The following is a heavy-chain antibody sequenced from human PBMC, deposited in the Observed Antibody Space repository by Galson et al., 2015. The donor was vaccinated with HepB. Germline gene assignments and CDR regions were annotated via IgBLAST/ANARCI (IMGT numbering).Heavy chain of an antibody. V-gene: IGHV3-21*01. CDR1: GFTFSSYS. Sequence: SLRLSCAASGFTFSSYSMNWVRQAPGKGLEWVSSISSSSSYIYYADSVKGRFTISRDNAKNSLYLQMNSLRAEDTAVYYCARSAVRGVIADYGMDVWGQGTTVTVSS. CDR2: ISSSSSYI. D-gene: IGHD3-10*01. J-gene: IGHJ6*02. CDR3: ARSAVRGVIADYGMDV.